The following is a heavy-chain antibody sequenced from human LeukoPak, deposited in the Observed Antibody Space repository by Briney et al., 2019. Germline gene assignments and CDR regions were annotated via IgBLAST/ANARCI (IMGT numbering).Heavy chain of an antibody. CDR1: GFTFSSYA. D-gene: IGHD6-19*01. CDR3: SKESRTIAVAGADY. J-gene: IGHJ4*02. Sequence: GVSLRLSCAASGFTFSSYAMSWVRQAPGKGLEWVTAISGGGGTTYYADSVKGRFTISRDNSKNILYLQMNSLRAEDTAVYYRSKESRTIAVAGADYWGQGTLGTVSS. V-gene: IGHV3-23*01. CDR2: ISGGGGTT.